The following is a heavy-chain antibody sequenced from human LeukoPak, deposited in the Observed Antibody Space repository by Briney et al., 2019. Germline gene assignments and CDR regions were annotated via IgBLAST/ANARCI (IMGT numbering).Heavy chain of an antibody. CDR3: ARTDSSGYELYYYYYGMDV. V-gene: IGHV1-2*02. J-gene: IGHJ6*02. D-gene: IGHD3-22*01. CDR2: INPNSGGT. Sequence: ASVKVSCKASGYTFTGYYMHWVRQAPGQGLEWMGWINPNSGGTNYAQKFQGRVTMTRDTSISTAYMELSRLRSDDTAVYYCARTDSSGYELYYYYYGMDVWGQGTTVTVS. CDR1: GYTFTGYY.